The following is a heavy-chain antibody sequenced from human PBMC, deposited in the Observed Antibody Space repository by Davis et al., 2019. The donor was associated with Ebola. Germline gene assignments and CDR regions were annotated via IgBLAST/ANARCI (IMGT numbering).Heavy chain of an antibody. CDR2: IIPILGIA. CDR3: ARDLGPFYYFDY. V-gene: IGHV1-69*04. CDR1: GGTFSSYT. Sequence: AASVKVSCKASGGTFSSYTITWVRQAPGQGLEWMGSIIPILGIADYAQKFQGRVTITADKSTSTASMELSSLRSEDTAVYYCARDLGPFYYFDYWGQGTLVTVSS. J-gene: IGHJ4*02. D-gene: IGHD3-16*01.